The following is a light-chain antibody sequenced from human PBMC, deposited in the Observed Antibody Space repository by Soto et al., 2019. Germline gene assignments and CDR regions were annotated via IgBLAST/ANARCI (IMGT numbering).Light chain of an antibody. V-gene: IGKV3D-15*01. CDR1: QYISSN. J-gene: IGKJ4*01. Sequence: DIVMTQSPATLSESPGERVTLSCRASQYISSNLAWYQQKPGQPPRLLIYDATSRATGIPSRFSGSGSGTDFALTIISLQSEDFAVYFCQQYHDWPPLTFGGGTKVEMK. CDR2: DAT. CDR3: QQYHDWPPLT.